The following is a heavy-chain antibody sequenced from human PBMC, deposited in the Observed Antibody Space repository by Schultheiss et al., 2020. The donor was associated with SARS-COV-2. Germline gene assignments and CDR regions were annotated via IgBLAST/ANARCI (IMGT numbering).Heavy chain of an antibody. CDR3: ARELSSSWWYFDY. CDR2: IHHSGST. D-gene: IGHD6-6*01. CDR1: GGSIISHY. V-gene: IGHV4-59*11. J-gene: IGHJ4*02. Sequence: SQTLSLTCTVSGGSIISHYWSWIRQSPGKGLEWIGYIHHSGSTNYNPSLRSRVTMSVGASKNQFSLKLSSVTAADTAVYYCARELSSSWWYFDYWGQGTLVTVSS.